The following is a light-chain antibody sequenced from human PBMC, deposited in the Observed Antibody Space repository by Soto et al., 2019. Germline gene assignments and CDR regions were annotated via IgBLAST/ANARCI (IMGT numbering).Light chain of an antibody. J-gene: IGKJ5*01. CDR1: ESISRH. CDR2: AAS. V-gene: IGKV1-39*01. CDR3: QQSYSTLSIG. Sequence: DIQMTQSPSSLSASVGDRVTITCRASESISRHLNWYQQKPGKAPNLLIYAASTLQNGVPSRFSGSGPGTDFTRTISSLQPKDFAAYYGQQSYSTLSIGFGQGTRL.